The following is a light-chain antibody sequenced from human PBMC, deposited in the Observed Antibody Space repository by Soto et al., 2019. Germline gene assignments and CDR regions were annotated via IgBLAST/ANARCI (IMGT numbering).Light chain of an antibody. CDR1: QSVSSN. CDR2: DAS. CDR3: QQYNNWRLT. Sequence: EIVMTQSPATLSVSPGERATLSCRASQSVSSNLAWYQQKPGQAPRLLIYDASTRATGIPAMFSNSRSGTEFTLTISSLQSEDFAVYYCQQYNNWRLTFGGGTKVEIK. J-gene: IGKJ4*01. V-gene: IGKV3-15*01.